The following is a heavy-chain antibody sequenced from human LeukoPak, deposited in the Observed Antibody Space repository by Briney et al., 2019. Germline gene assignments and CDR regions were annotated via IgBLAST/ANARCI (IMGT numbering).Heavy chain of an antibody. CDR3: ARTIRGYSYGSPVDY. V-gene: IGHV1-18*04. J-gene: IGHJ4*02. D-gene: IGHD5-18*01. Sequence: ASVTVSCKASGYTFTSYGISWVRQAPGQELEWMGWISAYNGNTNYAQKLQGRVTMTTDTSTSTAYMELRSLRSDDTAVYYCARTIRGYSYGSPVDYWGQGTLVTVSS. CDR1: GYTFTSYG. CDR2: ISAYNGNT.